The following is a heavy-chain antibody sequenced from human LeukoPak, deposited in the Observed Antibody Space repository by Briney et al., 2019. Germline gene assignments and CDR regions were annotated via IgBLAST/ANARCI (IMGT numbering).Heavy chain of an antibody. D-gene: IGHD6-19*01. J-gene: IGHJ4*02. V-gene: IGHV1-69*13. CDR1: GGTFSSYA. CDR3: ASGEQWLGRAPI. Sequence: SVKVSCKASGGTFSSYAISWVRQAPGQGLEWMGGIIPILGTANYAQKFQGRVTITADESTSTAYMELSSLRSEDTAVYYCASGEQWLGRAPIWGQGTLVTVSS. CDR2: IIPILGTA.